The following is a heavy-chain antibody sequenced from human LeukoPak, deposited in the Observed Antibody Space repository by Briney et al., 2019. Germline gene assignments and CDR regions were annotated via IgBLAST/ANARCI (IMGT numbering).Heavy chain of an antibody. D-gene: IGHD3-9*01. CDR2: IYYSGTT. Sequence: SETLSLTCTVSGGTISSYYWSWIRQPPGKGLEGSGYIYYSGTTNYNPSLKSRVTISVDTSKNQFSLKLSSVTAADTAVYYCAGRYFDYSDYWGQGTLVTVSS. J-gene: IGHJ4*02. CDR1: GGTISSYY. V-gene: IGHV4-59*08. CDR3: AGRYFDYSDY.